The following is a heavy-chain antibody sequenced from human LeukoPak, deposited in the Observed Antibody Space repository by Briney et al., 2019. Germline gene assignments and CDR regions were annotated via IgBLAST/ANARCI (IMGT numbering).Heavy chain of an antibody. V-gene: IGHV3-23*01. CDR1: GFTFSSYA. D-gene: IGHD2-2*01. Sequence: PGGSLRLSCAASGFTFSSYAMSWVRQAPGKGLEWVSAISGSGGSTYYEDSVKGRFTISRDNSKNTLYLQMNSLRAEDTAVYYCAKESKDIVVVPAATHRYYHYYMDVWGKGTTVTVSS. CDR2: ISGSGGST. J-gene: IGHJ6*03. CDR3: AKESKDIVVVPAATHRYYHYYMDV.